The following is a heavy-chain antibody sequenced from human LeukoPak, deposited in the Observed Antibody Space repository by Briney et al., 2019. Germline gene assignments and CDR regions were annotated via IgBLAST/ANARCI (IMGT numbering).Heavy chain of an antibody. CDR2: IYYSGTT. V-gene: IGHV4-39*01. CDR3: ARLDYYDSKYYFDY. J-gene: IGHJ4*02. CDR1: GGSISTSLYY. D-gene: IGHD3-22*01. Sequence: PSETLSLTCTVSGGSISTSLYYWGWIRQPPGKGLEWIGSIYYSGTTYYNPSLRSRVTISIDTSKHQFSLKLRSVTAADTAVYYCARLDYYDSKYYFDYWGQGTLVTVSS.